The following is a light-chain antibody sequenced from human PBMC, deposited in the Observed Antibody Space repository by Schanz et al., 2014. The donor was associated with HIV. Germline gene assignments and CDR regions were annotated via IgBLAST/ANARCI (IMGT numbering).Light chain of an antibody. CDR3: QSFDSSVNTVI. CDR2: ANT. J-gene: IGLJ2*01. CDR1: RSNIGTGFD. V-gene: IGLV1-40*01. Sequence: QSVLTQPPSVSAAPGQRVTISCTGTRSNIGTGFDVHWYQLLPGTAPKVLIFANTHRPSGVPDRFSGSKSGSSASLTITGLQAEDEADYFCQSFDSSVNTVIFGGGTKLTVL.